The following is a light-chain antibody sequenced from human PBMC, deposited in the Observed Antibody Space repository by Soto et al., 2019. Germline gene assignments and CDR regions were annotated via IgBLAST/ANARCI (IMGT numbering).Light chain of an antibody. Sequence: EIVLTQSPGTLSLSPGERATLSCRASQSVSSNLAWYQQKPGQAPRLLIYGASNRATGVPARFSGSGSGTDFTLTISSLESEDFAVYYCQQRSIWPPRITFGQGTRLEIK. CDR3: QQRSIWPPRIT. V-gene: IGKV3-11*01. J-gene: IGKJ5*01. CDR1: QSVSSN. CDR2: GAS.